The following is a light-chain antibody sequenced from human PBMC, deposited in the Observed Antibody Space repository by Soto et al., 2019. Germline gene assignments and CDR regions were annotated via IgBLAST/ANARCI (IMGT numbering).Light chain of an antibody. CDR1: QSISSW. Sequence: DIQMTQAPSTLSASVGDKVTKTCPASQSISSWLAWYQQKPGKAPKLLIYDASSLESGVPSRFSGSGSGTEFTLTISSLQPDDFATYYCQQYNSYSGTFGQGTKVDIK. CDR2: DAS. J-gene: IGKJ1*01. CDR3: QQYNSYSGT. V-gene: IGKV1-5*01.